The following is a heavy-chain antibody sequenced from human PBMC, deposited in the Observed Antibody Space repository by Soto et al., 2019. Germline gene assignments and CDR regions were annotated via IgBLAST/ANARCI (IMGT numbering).Heavy chain of an antibody. CDR2: IYYSGST. V-gene: IGHV4-31*03. J-gene: IGHJ6*02. CDR1: GGSIISGGYC. Sequence: PSETLSLTCTVSGGSIISGGYCFIWMRQEPWKGLELIGYIYYSGSTYYNPSLKSRVTISVDTSKNQFSLKLSSVTAADTAVYYCARDSGVNYYGSGSYYSGSGGMDVWGQGTTVTVSS. CDR3: ARDSGVNYYGSGSYYSGSGGMDV. D-gene: IGHD3-10*01.